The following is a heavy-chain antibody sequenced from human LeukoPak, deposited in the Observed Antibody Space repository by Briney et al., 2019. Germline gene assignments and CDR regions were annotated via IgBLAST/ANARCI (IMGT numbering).Heavy chain of an antibody. CDR2: ISYDGSNK. CDR1: GFTFNTYA. J-gene: IGHJ4*02. V-gene: IGHV3-30*01. D-gene: IGHD2-2*03. CDR3: ARLFGYCSGTSCPEGLDS. Sequence: PGGSLRLSCAASGFTFNTYAMHWVRQAPGKGLGCVAVISYDGSNKYYADSVKGRFTISRDNSKNTLYLQMDSLRPEDTALFYCARLFGYCSGTSCPEGLDSWGQGTLVTVSS.